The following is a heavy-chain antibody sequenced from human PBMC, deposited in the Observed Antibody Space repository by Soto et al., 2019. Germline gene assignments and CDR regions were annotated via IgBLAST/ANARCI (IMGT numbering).Heavy chain of an antibody. J-gene: IGHJ4*02. CDR2: IYGGGNGP. CDR3: AKMEGMDPWAYSFDY. D-gene: IGHD2-2*03. V-gene: IGHV3-23*01. Sequence: EVQVLESGGGLVQPGGSLRLSCAATGFTFSDFAMSWVRQAPGKGLEWVSRIYGGGNGPHYADSVKGRVTISRDNSKNTLYLQMNSLRAEDTAVYDCAKMEGMDPWAYSFDYWGQGTLVTVSS. CDR1: GFTFSDFA.